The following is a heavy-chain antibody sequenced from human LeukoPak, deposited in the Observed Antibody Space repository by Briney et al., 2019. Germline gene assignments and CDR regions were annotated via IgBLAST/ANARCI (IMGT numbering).Heavy chain of an antibody. Sequence: GASVKVSCKASGYTFTGYHMHWVRQAPGQGLEWMGWINPNSGGTNYAQKFQGRVTMTRDTSISTAYMELNRLRSDDTAVYYCARDSIFGVVYYYYYYMDVWGKGTTVTVSS. CDR1: GYTFTGYH. CDR3: ARDSIFGVVYYYYYYMDV. J-gene: IGHJ6*03. CDR2: INPNSGGT. D-gene: IGHD3-3*01. V-gene: IGHV1-2*02.